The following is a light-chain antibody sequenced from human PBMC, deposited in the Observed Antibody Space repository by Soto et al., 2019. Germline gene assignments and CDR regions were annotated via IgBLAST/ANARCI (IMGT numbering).Light chain of an antibody. CDR2: DNN. CDR1: SSNIGNNY. J-gene: IGLJ1*01. V-gene: IGLV1-51*01. Sequence: SVLTQPPSVSAAPGQEVTISCSGASSNIGNNYVSWYQQLPGTAPKLLIYDNNKRPSGIPDRFSGSKSGTSATLGITGLQTGDEADYYCGTWDSSVSVHVFGSGTKLTVL. CDR3: GTWDSSVSVHV.